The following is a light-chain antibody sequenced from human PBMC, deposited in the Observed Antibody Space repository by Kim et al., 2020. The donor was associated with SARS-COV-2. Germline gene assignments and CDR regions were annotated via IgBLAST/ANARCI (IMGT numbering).Light chain of an antibody. CDR2: QDS. V-gene: IGLV3-1*01. CDR1: KLEDKY. J-gene: IGLJ1*01. CDR3: QAWDSSTSV. Sequence: VSPGKQASITCAGEKLEDKYACWYQQKPGQSPVLVIYQDSKRPSGIPERFSGSNSGNTATLTISGPQAMDEADYYCQAWDSSTSVFGTGTKVTVL.